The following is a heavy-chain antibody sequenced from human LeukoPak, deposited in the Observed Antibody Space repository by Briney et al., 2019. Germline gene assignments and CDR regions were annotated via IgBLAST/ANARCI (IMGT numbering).Heavy chain of an antibody. CDR2: IKQDGSEK. CDR3: ARESWRYDFWSGND. D-gene: IGHD3-3*01. Sequence: TGGSLRLSCAASGFTFSSYWMSWVRQAPGKGREWVANIKQDGSEKYYVDSVKGRFTISRDNAKNSLYLQMNSLRAEDTAVYYCARESWRYDFWSGNDWGQGTLVTVSS. CDR1: GFTFSSYW. J-gene: IGHJ4*02. V-gene: IGHV3-7*01.